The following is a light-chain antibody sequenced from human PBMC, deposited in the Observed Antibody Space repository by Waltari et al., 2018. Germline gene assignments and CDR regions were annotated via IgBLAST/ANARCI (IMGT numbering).Light chain of an antibody. CDR1: QSVSSN. J-gene: IGKJ2*01. Sequence: EIVITQSPATLSVSPGERATLSCRASQSVSSNLAWYQQKPGQAPRLLIYGASTRATGIPARFSGSGSGTEFTLTISRLQSEDFAVYYCQQYNNWLYTFGQGTKLEIK. CDR3: QQYNNWLYT. V-gene: IGKV3-15*01. CDR2: GAS.